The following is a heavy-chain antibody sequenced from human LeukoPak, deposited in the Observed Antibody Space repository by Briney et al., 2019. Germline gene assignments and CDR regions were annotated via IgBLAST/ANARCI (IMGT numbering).Heavy chain of an antibody. CDR3: AGYNSGSYLYYFDY. J-gene: IGHJ4*02. Sequence: GASVTVSCTASGGTFSSYAISWVRQAPGQGLEWMGGIIPIFGTANYAQKFQGRVTITTDESTSTAYMELSSLRSEDTAVYYYAGYNSGSYLYYFDYWGQGTLVTVSS. V-gene: IGHV1-69*05. CDR1: GGTFSSYA. CDR2: IIPIFGTA. D-gene: IGHD1-26*01.